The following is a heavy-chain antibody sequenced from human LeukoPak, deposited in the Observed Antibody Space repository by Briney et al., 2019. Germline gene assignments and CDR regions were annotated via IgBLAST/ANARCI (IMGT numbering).Heavy chain of an antibody. J-gene: IGHJ4*02. CDR1: GFTFSSYS. V-gene: IGHV3-21*01. D-gene: IGHD4-17*01. Sequence: GGSLRLSCAASGFTFSSYSMNWVRQAPGKGLEWVSSISSSSSYIYYADSVKGRFTISRDNAKNSLYLQMNSLRAEDTAVYYCASYSRGATVTRGDYWGQGTLVTVSS. CDR2: ISSSSSYI. CDR3: ASYSRGATVTRGDY.